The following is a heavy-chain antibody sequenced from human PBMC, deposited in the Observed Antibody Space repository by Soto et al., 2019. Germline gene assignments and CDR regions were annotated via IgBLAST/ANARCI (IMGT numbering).Heavy chain of an antibody. CDR1: GGSISSYY. CDR2: IYYSGST. CDR3: ARVARYTDLAIFDY. D-gene: IGHD3-16*02. Sequence: SETQSLTCTVSGGSISSYYWSWIRQPPGKGLEWIGYIYYSGSTNYNPSLKSRVTISVDTSKNQFSLKLSSVTAADTAVYYCARVARYTDLAIFDYWGQGTLVTVSS. V-gene: IGHV4-59*01. J-gene: IGHJ4*02.